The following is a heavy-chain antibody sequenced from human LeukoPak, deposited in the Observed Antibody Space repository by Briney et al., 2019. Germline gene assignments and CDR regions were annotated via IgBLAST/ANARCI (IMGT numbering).Heavy chain of an antibody. CDR1: GLTFSNYE. J-gene: IGHJ4*02. Sequence: GGSLRLSCAASGLTFSNYEMNWVRQAPGKGLEWLSFIGISDAVTNYADSVKGRFTISRDNAKNSLYLQMNSLRVEDTAIYYCATDIPGDLDFDYWGQGTLVAVSS. CDR2: IGISDAVT. V-gene: IGHV3-48*03. D-gene: IGHD3-10*01. CDR3: ATDIPGDLDFDY.